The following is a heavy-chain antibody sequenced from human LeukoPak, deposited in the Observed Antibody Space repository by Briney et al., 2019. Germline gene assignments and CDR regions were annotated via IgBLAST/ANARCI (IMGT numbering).Heavy chain of an antibody. J-gene: IGHJ4*02. CDR1: GFTFSSYS. V-gene: IGHV3-21*01. CDR3: ARDQKEYSSSAGDY. CDR2: ISSSSSYI. Sequence: GGSLTLSCAASGFTFSSYSMNWVRQAPGKGLEWVSSISSSSSYIYYADSVKGRFTISRDSAKNSLYLQMNSLRAEDTAVYYCARDQKEYSSSAGDYWGQGTLVTVSS. D-gene: IGHD6-6*01.